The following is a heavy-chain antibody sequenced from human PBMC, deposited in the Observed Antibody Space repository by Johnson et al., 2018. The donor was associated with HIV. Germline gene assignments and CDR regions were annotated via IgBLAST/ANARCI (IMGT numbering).Heavy chain of an antibody. J-gene: IGHJ3*02. D-gene: IGHD2-8*01. CDR3: AGGRNGRNAFDI. Sequence: QVQLMESGGGVVRPGGSLRLSCAASGFTFDDYGMNWIRQAPGKGLEWVALIWYDGSYKYYGDSVKGRFTISRDNSKNTLYLQMNSLRAEDTAVYYCAGGRNGRNAFDIWGQGTMVTVSS. CDR1: GFTFDDYG. CDR2: IWYDGSYK. V-gene: IGHV3-30*02.